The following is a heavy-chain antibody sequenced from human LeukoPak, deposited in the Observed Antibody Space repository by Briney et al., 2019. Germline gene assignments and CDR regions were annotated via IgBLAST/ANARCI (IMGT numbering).Heavy chain of an antibody. J-gene: IGHJ4*02. Sequence: ASVKVSCKASGYTFTSYGISWVRQAPGQGLEWMGWISAYNGNTNYAQKLQGRVTMTRDTSTSTVYMELSSLRSEDTAVYYCAREGSISTVQIDYWGQGTLVTVSS. CDR2: ISAYNGNT. D-gene: IGHD2-21*01. CDR3: AREGSISTVQIDY. CDR1: GYTFTSYG. V-gene: IGHV1-18*01.